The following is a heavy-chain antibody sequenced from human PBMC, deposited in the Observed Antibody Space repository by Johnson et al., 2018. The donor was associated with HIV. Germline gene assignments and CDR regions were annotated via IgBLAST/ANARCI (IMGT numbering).Heavy chain of an antibody. CDR2: INWNGGST. CDR3: ARGRDSTGDGGAFDI. D-gene: IGHD7-27*01. Sequence: VQLVESGGGLVKPGKSLRLSCEASGFNFNHAWMSWVRQAPGKGLEWVSGINWNGGSTGYGDSVKGRFTISRDNAKNATYLQMNSLRAEDTAVYYGARGRDSTGDGGAFDIWGQGTMVTVSS. V-gene: IGHV3-20*04. J-gene: IGHJ3*02. CDR1: GFNFNHAW.